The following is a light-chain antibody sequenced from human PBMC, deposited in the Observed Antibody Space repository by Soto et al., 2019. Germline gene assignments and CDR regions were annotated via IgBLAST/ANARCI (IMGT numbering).Light chain of an antibody. CDR1: QSVSSN. CDR2: GAS. Sequence: EIVMTQSPATLSVSPGERATLSCRASQSVSSNLAWYQQKPGQAPRLLIYGASTRATGTPTRFSGSGSGTEFTLTISSLQSEDFAVYYCQQYYNWLTWTFGQGTKVDIK. CDR3: QQYYNWLTWT. V-gene: IGKV3-15*01. J-gene: IGKJ1*01.